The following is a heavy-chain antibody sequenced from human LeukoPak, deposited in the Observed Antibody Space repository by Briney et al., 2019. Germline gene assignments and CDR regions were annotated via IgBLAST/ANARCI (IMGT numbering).Heavy chain of an antibody. D-gene: IGHD2/OR15-2a*01. V-gene: IGHV3-23*01. J-gene: IGHJ4*02. CDR3: AKLSDY. CDR1: GFTFSSYT. Sequence: PGGSLRLSCAASGFTFSSYTMSWVRQAPGKGLEWVSTITTSDGNTYYADSVKGRFTVSRDNSKNTLFLQMNSLRAEDTAVYYCAKLSDYWGQGTLVTVSS. CDR2: ITTSDGNT.